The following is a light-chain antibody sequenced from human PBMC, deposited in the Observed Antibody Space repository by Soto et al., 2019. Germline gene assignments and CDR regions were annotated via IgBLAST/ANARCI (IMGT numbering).Light chain of an antibody. CDR1: SSNIGADNA. CDR2: DNN. V-gene: IGLV1-40*01. Sequence: QSVLTQPPSVSGAPGQRVTISCSGSSSNIGADNAVHWYQQLPGTAPKLLIYDNNNRPSGVPDRFSGSKSGTSASVAITGLQAEDEADYYCQSYDSSLSTYVCGTGTKLTVL. CDR3: QSYDSSLSTYV. J-gene: IGLJ1*01.